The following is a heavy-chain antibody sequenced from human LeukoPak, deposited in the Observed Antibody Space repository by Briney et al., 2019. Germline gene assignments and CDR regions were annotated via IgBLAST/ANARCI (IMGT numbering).Heavy chain of an antibody. J-gene: IGHJ4*02. CDR2: ISTGSSYI. CDR3: TKSGEQWLPDY. Sequence: GGSLRLSCASFGFTFSSYWMHWVRQAPGKGLEWVSSISTGSSYIHYADSVKGRFTISRDNDKNSLYLQMNSLRAEDTALYYCTKSGEQWLPDYWGQGTLVTVSS. D-gene: IGHD6-19*01. CDR1: GFTFSSYW. V-gene: IGHV3-21*01.